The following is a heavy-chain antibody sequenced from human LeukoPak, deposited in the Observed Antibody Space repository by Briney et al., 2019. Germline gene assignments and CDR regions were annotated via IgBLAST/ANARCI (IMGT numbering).Heavy chain of an antibody. CDR1: GGSFSGYY. Sequence: SETLSLTCAVYGGSFSGYYWSWIRQPPGKGLEWIGEINHSGSTNYNPSLKSRVTISVDTSKNQFSLKLSSVTAADTAVYYCARITTFYYYMDVWGKGTTVTISS. CDR3: ARITTFYYYMDV. D-gene: IGHD1-1*01. J-gene: IGHJ6*03. V-gene: IGHV4-34*01. CDR2: INHSGST.